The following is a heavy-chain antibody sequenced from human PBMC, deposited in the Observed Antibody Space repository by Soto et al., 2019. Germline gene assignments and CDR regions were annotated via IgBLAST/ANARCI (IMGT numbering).Heavy chain of an antibody. Sequence: GGSLRLSCAVSGFTFDDYVMHWVRQAPGKGLEWVSGISWNSGSIGYADSVKGRFTISRDNAKNSLYLQMNSLRAEDTALYYCAKDISSSWSPGYFDYWGQGTLVTVS. CDR3: AKDISSSWSPGYFDY. CDR1: GFTFDDYV. J-gene: IGHJ4*02. V-gene: IGHV3-9*01. CDR2: ISWNSGSI. D-gene: IGHD6-13*01.